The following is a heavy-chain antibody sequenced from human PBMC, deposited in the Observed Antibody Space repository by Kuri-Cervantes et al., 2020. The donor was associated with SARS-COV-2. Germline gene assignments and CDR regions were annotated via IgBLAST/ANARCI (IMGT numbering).Heavy chain of an antibody. CDR1: GYTFSGYY. D-gene: IGHD1-14*01. Sequence: ASVKVSCKASGYTFSGYYMHWVRQAPGQGLEWMGRNNPNSGGTNYAQKFQGRVTMTRDTSISTAYMELSRLRSDDTAVYYCARNGTKSVYCNDYWGQGTLVTVSS. J-gene: IGHJ4*02. V-gene: IGHV1-2*06. CDR2: NNPNSGGT. CDR3: ARNGTKSVYCNDY.